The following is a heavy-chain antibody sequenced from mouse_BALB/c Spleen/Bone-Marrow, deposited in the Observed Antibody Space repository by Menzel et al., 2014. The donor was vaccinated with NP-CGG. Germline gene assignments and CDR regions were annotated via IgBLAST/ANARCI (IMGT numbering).Heavy chain of an antibody. CDR3: TRDLYDGYYYYAMDY. D-gene: IGHD2-3*01. V-gene: IGHV5-6-4*01. CDR1: GFTFSSYT. CDR2: ISSGGSYT. J-gene: IGHJ4*01. Sequence: EVHLVESGGGLVKPGGSLKLSCAASGFTFSSYTMSWVRQTPEKRLEWVATISSGGSYTHYPDSVKGRFTISRDNAKNTLYLQMSSLKSEDTAMYYCTRDLYDGYYYYAMDYWGQGTSVTVSS.